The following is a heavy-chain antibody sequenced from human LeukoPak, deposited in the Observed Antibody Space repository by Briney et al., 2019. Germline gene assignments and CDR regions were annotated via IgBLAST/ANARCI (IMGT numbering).Heavy chain of an antibody. CDR3: ARDHDYGPDY. CDR1: GYTFTVHY. D-gene: IGHD4/OR15-4a*01. J-gene: IGHJ4*02. V-gene: IGHV1-2*02. Sequence: ASLKVSCKASGYTFTVHYMHWLRQAPGQGLEWMGWIKPDSGATNFAQNFQGRVTMTSDTSINTAYMDLSSLTSDDTAMYYCARDHDYGPDYWGQGTLVTVSA. CDR2: IKPDSGAT.